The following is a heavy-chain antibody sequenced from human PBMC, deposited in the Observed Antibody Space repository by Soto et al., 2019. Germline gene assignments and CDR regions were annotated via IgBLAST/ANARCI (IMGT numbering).Heavy chain of an antibody. Sequence: EVQLVESGGGLVQPGGSLRISCAASGFTFSSYWMSLVRQAPGKGLEWVANIKQDGSEKYYVDSVKGRFTISRDNAKNSLYLQMNSLRAEDTAVYYCARDRAAHDAFDIWGQGTMVTVSS. CDR1: GFTFSSYW. V-gene: IGHV3-7*05. J-gene: IGHJ3*02. D-gene: IGHD6-25*01. CDR2: IKQDGSEK. CDR3: ARDRAAHDAFDI.